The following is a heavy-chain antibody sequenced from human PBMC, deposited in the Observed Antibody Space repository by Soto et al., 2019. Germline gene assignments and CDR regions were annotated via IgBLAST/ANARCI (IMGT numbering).Heavy chain of an antibody. CDR2: IHFSGET. CDR1: GASIGRGGYY. D-gene: IGHD2-21*01. V-gene: IGHV4-31*03. J-gene: IGHJ4*02. CDR3: ARDQGGDLDY. Sequence: QVQLQESGTGLMKPSQTLSLTCTVSGASIGRGGYYWTWIRQHPGKTLEWMGHIHFSGETNYNTSLRGRLTISIDTSTNQFSLNLTAVTAADTAMYYCARDQGGDLDYWGQGTLVTVSS.